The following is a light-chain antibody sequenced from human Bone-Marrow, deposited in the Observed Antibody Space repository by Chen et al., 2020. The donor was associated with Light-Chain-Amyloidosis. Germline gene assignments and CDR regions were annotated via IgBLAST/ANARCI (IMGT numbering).Light chain of an antibody. CDR2: LGS. Sequence: DIVMTQSPLSLPVTPGEPASISCRSSQSLLDSNGYNYLDWYLQKPGESPQLLIYLGSNRASGVPDRFSGSGSGTDFTLKLSGVEAEDVGVSYCMQPLQTPRTFGHRTKVEIK. V-gene: IGKV2-28*01. CDR1: QSLLDSNGYNY. J-gene: IGKJ1*01. CDR3: MQPLQTPRT.